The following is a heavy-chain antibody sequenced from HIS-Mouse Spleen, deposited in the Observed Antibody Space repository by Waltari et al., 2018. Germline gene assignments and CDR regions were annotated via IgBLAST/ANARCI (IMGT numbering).Heavy chain of an antibody. CDR2: ISYDGSNK. D-gene: IGHD1-7*01. J-gene: IGHJ4*02. Sequence: QVQLVESGGGVVRPGRSLSVSCATSVFTLGSSAMHRVGQAPGKGLAWVAVISYDGSNKYYADSVKGRFTISRDNSKNTLYLQMNSLRAEDTAVYYCARDLTGTFLFDYWGQGTLVTVSS. V-gene: IGHV3-30-3*01. CDR3: ARDLTGTFLFDY. CDR1: VFTLGSSA.